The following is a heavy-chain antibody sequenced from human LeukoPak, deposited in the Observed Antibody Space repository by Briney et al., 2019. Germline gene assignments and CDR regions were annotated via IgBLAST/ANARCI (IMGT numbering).Heavy chain of an antibody. J-gene: IGHJ4*02. Sequence: GGSLRLSCEASGFSFSDYYVTWIRQAPGKGLEWLSYISSSGYTIYYADSVKGRFTISRDNAKNSLYLQMNSLRVEDTAVYYCAKGQSSCYDSSGSLDSWGQGTLVTVSS. V-gene: IGHV3-11*04. CDR1: GFSFSDYY. CDR3: AKGQSSCYDSSGSLDS. CDR2: ISSSGYTI. D-gene: IGHD3-22*01.